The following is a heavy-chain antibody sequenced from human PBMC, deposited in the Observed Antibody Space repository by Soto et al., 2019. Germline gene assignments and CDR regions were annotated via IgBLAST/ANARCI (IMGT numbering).Heavy chain of an antibody. CDR2: IYWDDDK. D-gene: IGHD5-12*01. J-gene: IGHJ4*02. Sequence: QITLKESGPTLVKTTQTLTLTCTFSGFSLSTSGVGVGWIRQPPGKALEWLALIYWDDDKRYSPSLKSRLTITKDTSKNQVVLTMTNMDPVDTATYYCAHAVQMATIPDYWGQGTLVTVSS. CDR3: AHAVQMATIPDY. V-gene: IGHV2-5*02. CDR1: GFSLSTSGVG.